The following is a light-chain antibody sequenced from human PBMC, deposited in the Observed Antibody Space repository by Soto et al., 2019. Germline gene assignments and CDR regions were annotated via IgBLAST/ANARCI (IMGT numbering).Light chain of an antibody. CDR1: QSVSSS. CDR2: GAS. CDR3: QQYNDRPWT. J-gene: IGKJ1*01. V-gene: IGKV3-15*01. Sequence: EIVMTQSPATLSVSPGESATLSCRASQSVSSSLAWYQHKPGQAPRLLILGASTRATGIPARFRGSGSGTEFTLTISSLQSEDFAVYYCQQYNDRPWTFGPGTKVEIK.